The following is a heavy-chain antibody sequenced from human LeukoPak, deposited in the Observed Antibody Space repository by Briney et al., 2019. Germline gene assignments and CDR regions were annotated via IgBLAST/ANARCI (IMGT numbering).Heavy chain of an antibody. V-gene: IGHV3-49*03. CDR1: GFTFGDYA. J-gene: IGHJ6*03. CDR3: ARPNSVLRFLEWPKGGYYYYYMDV. Sequence: GGSLRLSCTASGFTFGDYAMSWFRQAPGKGLEWVGFIRSKAYGGTTEYAASVKGRFTISRDDSKSIAYLQMNSLKTEDTAVYYCARPNSVLRFLEWPKGGYYYYYMDVWGKGTTVTVSS. CDR2: IRSKAYGGTT. D-gene: IGHD3-3*01.